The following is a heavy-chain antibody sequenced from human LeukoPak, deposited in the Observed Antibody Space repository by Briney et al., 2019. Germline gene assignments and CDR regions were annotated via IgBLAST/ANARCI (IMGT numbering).Heavy chain of an antibody. V-gene: IGHV3-21*01. J-gene: IGHJ4*02. CDR3: ARDRASYSGSILYYFDY. D-gene: IGHD1-26*01. CDR2: ISSSSSYI. CDR1: GFTFSSYA. Sequence: TGGSLRLSCAASGFTFSSYAMSWVRQAPGKGLEWVSSISSSSSYIYYADSVKGRFTISRDNAKNSLYLQMNSLRAEDTAVYYSARDRASYSGSILYYFDYWGQGTLVTVSS.